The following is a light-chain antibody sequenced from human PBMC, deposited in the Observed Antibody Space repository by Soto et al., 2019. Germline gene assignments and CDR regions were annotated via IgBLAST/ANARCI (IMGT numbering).Light chain of an antibody. Sequence: QSALTQPASVSGSPGQSITISCTGTSSDVGGYNSVSWYQQHPGKAPKLMIYNVSNRPSGVSNRFSGSKSGNTASLTISGLQAEDEADYYCSSYTSRSTYVFVTGTKVTVL. J-gene: IGLJ1*01. V-gene: IGLV2-14*01. CDR3: SSYTSRSTYV. CDR2: NVS. CDR1: SSDVGGYNS.